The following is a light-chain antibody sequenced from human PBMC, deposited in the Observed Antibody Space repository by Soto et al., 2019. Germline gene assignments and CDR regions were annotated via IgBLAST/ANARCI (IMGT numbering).Light chain of an antibody. CDR2: GAS. J-gene: IGKJ4*01. V-gene: IGKV3-20*01. CDR3: QQYCSSPLT. CDR1: QSVSSSY. Sequence: EIVLTQSPGTLSLSPGERATLSCRASQSVSSSYLAWYQQKPGHAPRLLIYGASSRATGIPDRFSGSGSETDFTLTISRLEPEYFAMYYCQQYCSSPLTVGGGTKVDSK.